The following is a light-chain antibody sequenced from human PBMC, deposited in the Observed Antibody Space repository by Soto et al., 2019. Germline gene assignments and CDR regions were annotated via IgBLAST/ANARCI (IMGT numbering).Light chain of an antibody. CDR2: DAS. CDR1: QSVSSY. J-gene: IGKJ5*01. V-gene: IGKV3-11*01. Sequence: VLTQSPATLSLSPGERAPLSCWASQSVSSYLAWYQHKPGQAPRLLIYDASNRATGIPARFSGSGSGTDFTLTISSLEPEDFAVYYCQQRSNWPPTFGQGTRLEIK. CDR3: QQRSNWPPT.